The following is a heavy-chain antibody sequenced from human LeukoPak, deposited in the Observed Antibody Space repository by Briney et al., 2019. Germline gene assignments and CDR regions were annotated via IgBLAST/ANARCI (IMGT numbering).Heavy chain of an antibody. CDR2: IYSGGST. Sequence: GGSLRLSCAASGFTVSSNYMSWVRQAPGKGLEWVSVIYSGGSTYYADSVKGRFTISRDNSKNTLYLQMNSLRAEDTAVYYCAQYQRGDDAFDIWGQGTMVTVSS. CDR1: GFTVSSNY. J-gene: IGHJ3*02. V-gene: IGHV3-66*01. D-gene: IGHD2-2*01. CDR3: AQYQRGDDAFDI.